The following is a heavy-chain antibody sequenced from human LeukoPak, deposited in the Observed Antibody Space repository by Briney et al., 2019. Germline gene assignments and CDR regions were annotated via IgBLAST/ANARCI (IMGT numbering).Heavy chain of an antibody. CDR1: GFTFSSYA. D-gene: IGHD3-10*01. Sequence: GGSLRLSCAASGFTFSSYAMNWVRQAPGKVPEWVSYIDARSGITYYADSVQGRFTISRDNAQESVFLQMNSLRAEDTAVYYCAKDYHRNYYGSGSGAFDIWGQGTMVTVSS. CDR2: IDARSGIT. J-gene: IGHJ3*02. CDR3: AKDYHRNYYGSGSGAFDI. V-gene: IGHV3-48*01.